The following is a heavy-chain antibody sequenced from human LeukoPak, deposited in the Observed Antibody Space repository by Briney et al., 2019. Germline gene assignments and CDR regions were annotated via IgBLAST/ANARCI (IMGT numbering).Heavy chain of an antibody. CDR1: GGSISSYY. Sequence: SETLSLTCTVSGGSISSYYWSWIRQPPGKGLEWIGYIYYSGSTNYNPSLKSRVTISVDTSKNQFSLKLSSVTAADTAVYYRARDKLGTRWLPTRPYGMDVWGQGTTVTVSS. V-gene: IGHV4-59*01. CDR2: IYYSGST. CDR3: ARDKLGTRWLPTRPYGMDV. D-gene: IGHD5-12*01. J-gene: IGHJ6*02.